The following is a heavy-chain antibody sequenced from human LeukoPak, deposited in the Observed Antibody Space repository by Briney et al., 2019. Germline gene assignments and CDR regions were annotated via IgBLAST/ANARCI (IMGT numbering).Heavy chain of an antibody. Sequence: GGSLRLSCAASGFTFSNYWMSWARQAPGKGLEWVASIKEDGSDKYYVDSVKGRFTISRDSAKNSLFLQMNSLRAEDTAVYYCVRAYPRQWLETGFDYWGQGTLVTVSS. CDR2: IKEDGSDK. CDR3: VRAYPRQWLETGFDY. V-gene: IGHV3-7*02. D-gene: IGHD6-19*01. CDR1: GFTFSNYW. J-gene: IGHJ4*02.